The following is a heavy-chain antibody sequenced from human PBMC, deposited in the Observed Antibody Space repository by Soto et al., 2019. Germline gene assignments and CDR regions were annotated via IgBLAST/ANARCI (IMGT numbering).Heavy chain of an antibody. CDR2: VRGSGDKT. CDR3: VRCRGRSSPFYSDRDV. V-gene: IGHV3-23*01. CDR1: GFTFSNHA. D-gene: IGHD2-2*01. J-gene: IGHJ6*04. Sequence: EVQLLESGGGLVQPGGSLRLFCAASGFTFSNHAMAWVRQAPGKGLELVSVVRGSGDKTYHARSVQGPFTIARDNSKNMLFLQMNGLRVDDTPVFFCVRCRGRSSPFYSDRDVWGGGTKVFVSS.